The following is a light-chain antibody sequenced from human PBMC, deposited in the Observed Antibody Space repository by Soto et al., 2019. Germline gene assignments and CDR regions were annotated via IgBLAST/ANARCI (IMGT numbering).Light chain of an antibody. Sequence: EIVMTQSPATLSVSPGGRATLSCRASQSVNSNLAWYQQKPGQAPRLLIYGASTRATGIPARFSGSGSGTAFTLTISSLQSEDFAVYYCQQYNNWPSITFGQGTRLEIK. V-gene: IGKV3-15*01. J-gene: IGKJ5*01. CDR2: GAS. CDR3: QQYNNWPSIT. CDR1: QSVNSN.